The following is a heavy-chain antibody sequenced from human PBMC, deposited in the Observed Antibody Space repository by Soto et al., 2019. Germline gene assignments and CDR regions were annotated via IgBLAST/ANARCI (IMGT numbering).Heavy chain of an antibody. D-gene: IGHD2-21*02. Sequence: GGSLRLSCAASGFTFSTYSMNWVRQAPGKGLEWISYISSTSSIIYYADSVKGRFTISRDNAKNSLYLEMHSLRDEDTAVYYCARDDPAYCGGDCDGRFDYWGQGTLVTVSS. CDR1: GFTFSTYS. V-gene: IGHV3-48*02. J-gene: IGHJ4*02. CDR2: ISSTSSII. CDR3: ARDDPAYCGGDCDGRFDY.